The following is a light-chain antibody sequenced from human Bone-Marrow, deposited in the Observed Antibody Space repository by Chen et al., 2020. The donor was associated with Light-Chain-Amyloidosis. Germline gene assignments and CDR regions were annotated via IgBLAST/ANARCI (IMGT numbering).Light chain of an antibody. Sequence: QSLLTQPPSASGTPGPRVTIPCSGSSSNIGSNTVNWYQQLPGTAPKRLIYSNNQRPSGVPYGISGSKSGTSASLAIRGLQAEDEADFYCGAWDDSLNSWVFDGGTKLTVL. CDR3: GAWDDSLNSWV. CDR1: SSNIGSNT. CDR2: SNN. V-gene: IGLV1-44*01. J-gene: IGLJ3*02.